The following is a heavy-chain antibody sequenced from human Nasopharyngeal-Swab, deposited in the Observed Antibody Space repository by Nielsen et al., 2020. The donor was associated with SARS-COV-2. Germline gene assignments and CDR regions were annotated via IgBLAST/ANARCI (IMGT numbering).Heavy chain of an antibody. CDR3: ARSYCDSTRCANAFAI. D-gene: IGHD2-2*01. J-gene: IGHJ3*02. V-gene: IGHV4-61*02. CDR1: GGSTSSGTYY. CDR2: FYTTGSI. Sequence: LRLSCTVSGGSTSSGTYYWSWIRQPAGKGLEWIGRFYTTGSIDYSPSLKSRVTISVDTSKNQFSLKLTSVTAADTAVYYCARSYCDSTRCANAFAIWGQGTMVTVSS.